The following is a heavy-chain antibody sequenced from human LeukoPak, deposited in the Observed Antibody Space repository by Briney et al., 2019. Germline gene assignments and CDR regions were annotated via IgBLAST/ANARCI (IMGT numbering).Heavy chain of an antibody. CDR3: ARDSGTQGPYYYGLDV. D-gene: IGHD1-7*01. CDR2: ISSGGGSR. J-gene: IGHJ6*02. Sequence: GGSLRLSCAASGSTLSSSWMHWVRHVPGRGLVWVSRISSGGGSRDYADSVKGRFTISRDNARTTLYLQMNSLRPEDTAVYYCARDSGTQGPYYYGLDVWGQGTTVTVSS. V-gene: IGHV3-74*01. CDR1: GSTLSSSW.